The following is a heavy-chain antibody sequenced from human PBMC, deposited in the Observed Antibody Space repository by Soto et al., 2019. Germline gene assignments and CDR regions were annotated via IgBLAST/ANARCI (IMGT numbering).Heavy chain of an antibody. CDR1: GYTFTNYD. CDR3: ARTAGDLDY. D-gene: IGHD4-17*01. Sequence: QVQLVQSGAEVKKPGASVKVSCKTSGYTFTNYDINWVRQATGQGLEWMGWTNPKSGYTGSAQKFQGRVTMTRDYSISTAYMELHSLTSEDTAVYYCARTAGDLDYWGQGTLITVSS. V-gene: IGHV1-8*01. CDR2: TNPKSGYT. J-gene: IGHJ4*02.